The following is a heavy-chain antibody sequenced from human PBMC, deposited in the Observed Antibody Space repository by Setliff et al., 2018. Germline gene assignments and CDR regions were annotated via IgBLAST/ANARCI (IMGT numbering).Heavy chain of an antibody. CDR3: ARLALTGYDSSGYYYALDYYYYMDV. CDR2: ISRDTDYT. J-gene: IGHJ6*03. D-gene: IGHD3-22*01. Sequence: GGSLRLSCAASGFSFNNYYMTWVRQAPGKGLEWISGISRDTDYTSYAESVKGGFTISRDNANHSLSLQMNSLRAEDTAVYYCARLALTGYDSSGYYYALDYYYYMDVWGKGTTVTVSS. CDR1: GFSFNNYY. V-gene: IGHV3-21*01.